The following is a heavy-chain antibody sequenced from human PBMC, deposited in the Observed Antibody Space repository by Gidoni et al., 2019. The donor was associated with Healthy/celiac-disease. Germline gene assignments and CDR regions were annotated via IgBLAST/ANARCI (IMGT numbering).Heavy chain of an antibody. CDR3: ARFGVVDPRWFDP. Sequence: QVQLQESGPGLVKPSQTLSLTCTVSGCSTSSGDYYWSWIRQPPGKGLEWIGYIYYSGSTYYNPSLKSRVTISVDTSKNQFSLKLSSVTAADTAVYYCARFGVVDPRWFDPWGQGTLVTVSS. V-gene: IGHV4-30-4*01. CDR2: IYYSGST. J-gene: IGHJ5*02. CDR1: GCSTSSGDYY. D-gene: IGHD3-3*01.